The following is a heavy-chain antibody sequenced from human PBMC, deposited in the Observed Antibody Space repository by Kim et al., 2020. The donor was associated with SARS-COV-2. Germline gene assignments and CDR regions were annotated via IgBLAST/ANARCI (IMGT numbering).Heavy chain of an antibody. CDR3: ARETATLTRGYSYGYGKDTSSAFDI. CDR1: GGSISSYY. D-gene: IGHD5-18*01. J-gene: IGHJ3*02. Sequence: SETLSLTCTVSGGSISSYYWSWIRQPPGKGLEWIGYIYYSGSTNYNPSLKSRVTISVDTSKNQFSLKLSSVTAADTAVYYCARETATLTRGYSYGYGKDTSSAFDIWGQGTMVTVSS. V-gene: IGHV4-59*01. CDR2: IYYSGST.